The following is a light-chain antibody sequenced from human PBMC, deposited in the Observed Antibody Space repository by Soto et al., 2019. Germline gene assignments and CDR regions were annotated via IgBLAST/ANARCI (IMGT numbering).Light chain of an antibody. CDR3: QQYNSYSL. V-gene: IGKV1-5*03. CDR1: QSISSW. CDR2: KSS. J-gene: IGKJ2*01. Sequence: DIQMTQSPSTLSAYVGDRVTITCRASQSISSWLAWYQQKPGKAPKLLIYKSSSLESGVPSRFSGSGSGTEFTLTISSLQPDDFATYYCQQYNSYSLFGQGTKLEIK.